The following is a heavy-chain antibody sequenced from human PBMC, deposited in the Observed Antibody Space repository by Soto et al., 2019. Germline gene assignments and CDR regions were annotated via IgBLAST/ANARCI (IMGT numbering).Heavy chain of an antibody. J-gene: IGHJ4*02. V-gene: IGHV1-69*01. D-gene: IGHD3-16*01. CDR3: ARGRGNSAVITTFDY. CDR2: IIPIFGSA. CDR1: GYTFTNYY. Sequence: QVQLVQSGAEVKRPGASVKVSCKASGYTFTNYYMHWVRQAPGQGLEWMGGIIPIFGSANYAQKFQGRVTITADDSTSTVYMELSSLRSEDTALYYCARGRGNSAVITTFDYWGQGTLVTVSS.